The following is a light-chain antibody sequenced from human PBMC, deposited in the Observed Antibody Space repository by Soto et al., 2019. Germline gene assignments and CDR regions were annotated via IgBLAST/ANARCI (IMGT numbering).Light chain of an antibody. J-gene: IGKJ4*01. CDR2: GAS. CDR1: QSVSSD. Sequence: EIVMTQSPATLSVSPGVRATLSCRASQSVSSDLAWYEQKPGQAPRLLIYGASTRATGIPARFSGSGSGTEFTLTISSLQSEDFAMYYCQQYGYLVTFGGGTKVEIK. V-gene: IGKV3-15*01. CDR3: QQYGYLVT.